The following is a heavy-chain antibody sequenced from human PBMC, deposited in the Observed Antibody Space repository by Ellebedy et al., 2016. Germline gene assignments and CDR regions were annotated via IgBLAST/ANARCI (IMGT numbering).Heavy chain of an antibody. V-gene: IGHV1-46*01. Sequence: ASVKVSCKASGYTFTSYYMHWVRQAPGQGLEWMGIINPSGGSTSYAQKFQGRVTMTRDTSTSTVYMELSSLSSEDTAVYYRARERPRQWLVTSVKLHYYYYYGMDVWGQGTTVTVSS. D-gene: IGHD6-19*01. J-gene: IGHJ6*02. CDR1: GYTFTSYY. CDR3: ARERPRQWLVTSVKLHYYYYYGMDV. CDR2: INPSGGST.